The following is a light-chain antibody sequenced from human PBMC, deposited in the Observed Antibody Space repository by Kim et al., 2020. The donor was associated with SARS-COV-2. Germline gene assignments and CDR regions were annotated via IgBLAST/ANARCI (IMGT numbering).Light chain of an antibody. CDR3: QQYGSSPPYT. Sequence: SPAARATRSCRASQSVSSSYLAWYQQKPGQAPRLLIYGASSRATGIPDRFSGSGSGTDFTLTISRLEPEDFAVYYCQQYGSSPPYTFGQGTKLEI. V-gene: IGKV3-20*01. CDR2: GAS. J-gene: IGKJ2*01. CDR1: QSVSSSY.